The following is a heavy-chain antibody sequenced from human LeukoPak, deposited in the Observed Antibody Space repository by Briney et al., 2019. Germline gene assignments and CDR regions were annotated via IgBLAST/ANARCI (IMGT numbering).Heavy chain of an antibody. CDR1: GYSFTSYW. CDR2: IYPGDSDT. CDR3: ARPYLGYFDY. V-gene: IGHV5-51*01. D-gene: IGHD2-2*02. Sequence: GESLKISCKGSGYSFTSYWIGWVRQMPGKGLKWMGIIYPGDSDTRYSPSFQGQVTISADKSISTAYLQWSSLDVSDSAMYYCARPYLGYFDYWGQGTLVTVSS. J-gene: IGHJ4*02.